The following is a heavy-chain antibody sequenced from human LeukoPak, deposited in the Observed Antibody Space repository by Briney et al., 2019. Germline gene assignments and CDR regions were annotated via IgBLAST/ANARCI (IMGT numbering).Heavy chain of an antibody. V-gene: IGHV4-59*10. Sequence: SETLSLTCAVYGGSFSGYYWSWIRQPAGKGLEWIGRIYTSGSTNYNPSLKSRVTMSVDTSKNQFSLKLSSVTAADTAVYYCASIWGTEWELLNYWGQGTLVTVSS. CDR1: GGSFSGYY. J-gene: IGHJ4*02. CDR2: IYTSGST. CDR3: ASIWGTEWELLNY. D-gene: IGHD1-26*01.